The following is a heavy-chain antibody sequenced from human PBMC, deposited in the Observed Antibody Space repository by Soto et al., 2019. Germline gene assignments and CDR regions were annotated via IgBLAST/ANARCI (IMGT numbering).Heavy chain of an antibody. V-gene: IGHV3-23*01. CDR2: ISGSGGSP. J-gene: IGHJ4*02. D-gene: IGHD2-2*01. CDR1: GFTFSTYT. Sequence: GGSLRLSCVASGFTFSTYTMSWFRQASGKGLEWVSVISGSGGSPSYADSVQGRFSISRDNPKNTLYLQMNSLRGEDTAMYYCAKARCSTTNCYVPAYWGQGTLVTVSS. CDR3: AKARCSTTNCYVPAY.